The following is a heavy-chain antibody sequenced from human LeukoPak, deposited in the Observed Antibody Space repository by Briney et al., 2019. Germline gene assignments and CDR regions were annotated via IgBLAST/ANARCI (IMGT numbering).Heavy chain of an antibody. CDR3: AAIIYDLWSGFQD. V-gene: IGHV3-48*01. Sequence: GGSLRLTYAASGFSFSSYSMNWVRQAPGKGLEWISYITSSSNPIYYADSVKGRFTISRDNARNSVYLQMNSLRADDTGVYYCAAIIYDLWSGFQDWGQGTLVTISS. J-gene: IGHJ1*01. D-gene: IGHD3-3*01. CDR2: ITSSSNPI. CDR1: GFSFSSYS.